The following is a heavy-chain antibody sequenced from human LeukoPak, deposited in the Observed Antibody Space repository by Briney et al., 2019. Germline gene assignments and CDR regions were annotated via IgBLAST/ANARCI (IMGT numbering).Heavy chain of an antibody. CDR1: GFIFSSYS. V-gene: IGHV3-48*04. J-gene: IGHJ4*02. D-gene: IGHD2/OR15-2a*01. Sequence: GGSLRLSCAASGFIFSSYSMNWVRQAPGKGPEWASYISSSSTVYYVDSVKGRFTISRDNAKNSLYLQMNSLRAEDTAVYYCARFYWSDYWGQGTLVTVSS. CDR3: ARFYWSDY. CDR2: ISSSSTV.